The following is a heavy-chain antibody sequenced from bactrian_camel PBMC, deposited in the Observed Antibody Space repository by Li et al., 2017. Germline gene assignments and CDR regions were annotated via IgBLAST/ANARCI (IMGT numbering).Heavy chain of an antibody. J-gene: IGHJ4*01. D-gene: IGHD4*01. CDR1: GYTYERYA. Sequence: VQLVESGGGSVQTRGSLKLSCSASGYTYERYAMGWFRRSPGKEREGVAGFDADGIPRYSDSVKGRFTISRDTAKNTVYLQMNSLKSEDTALYYCATVAGTFSDDYARARAYVYWGQGTQVTVS. V-gene: IGHV3S9*01. CDR2: FDADGIP. CDR3: ATVAGTFSDDYARARAYVY.